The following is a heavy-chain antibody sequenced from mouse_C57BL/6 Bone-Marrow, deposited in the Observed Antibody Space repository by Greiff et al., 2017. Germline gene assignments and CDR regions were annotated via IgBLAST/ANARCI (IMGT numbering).Heavy chain of an antibody. J-gene: IGHJ4*01. CDR3: ARVGTTVAYAMDY. V-gene: IGHV1-82*01. CDR1: GYAFSSSW. D-gene: IGHD1-1*01. Sequence: VQLQQSGPELVKPGASVKISCKASGYAFSSSWMHWVKQRPGKGLEWIGRIYPGDGDTNYNGKFKGKATLTADKSSSTAYMQLSSLTSEDSAVYFCARVGTTVAYAMDYWGQGTSVTVSS. CDR2: IYPGDGDT.